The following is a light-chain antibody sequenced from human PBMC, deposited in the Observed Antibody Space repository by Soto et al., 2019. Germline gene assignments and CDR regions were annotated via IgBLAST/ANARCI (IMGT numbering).Light chain of an antibody. V-gene: IGKV1-5*03. CDR3: QQYNSYPWT. CDR1: QSISSW. CDR2: KAS. Sequence: DIQMTQSHSTLSASVGDRVTMTCRASQSISSWLAWYQQKPGKAPKLLIYKASSLESGVPSRFSGSGSGTEFTLTISSLQPDDFATYYCQQYNSYPWTFGQGTKVDIK. J-gene: IGKJ1*01.